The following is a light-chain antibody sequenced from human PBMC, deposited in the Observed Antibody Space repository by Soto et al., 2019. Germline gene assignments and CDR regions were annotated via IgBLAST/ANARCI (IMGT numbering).Light chain of an antibody. CDR2: GAS. J-gene: IGKJ1*01. Sequence: EIVMTQSPATLSVSPGERATLSCRASQSVSSNLAWYQQKPVQAPRLLIFGASSRATGIADRFSGSGSGTDFTLTISRLEPEDFAVYYCQQYGSSRTFGQGTKVDI. V-gene: IGKV3-20*01. CDR3: QQYGSSRT. CDR1: QSVSSN.